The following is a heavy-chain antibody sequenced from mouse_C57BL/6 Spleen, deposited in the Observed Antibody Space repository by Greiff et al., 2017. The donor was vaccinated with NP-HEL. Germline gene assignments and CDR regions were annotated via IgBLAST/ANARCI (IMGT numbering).Heavy chain of an antibody. Sequence: DVHLVESGGGLVQSGRSLRLSCATSGFTFSDFYMEWVRQAPGKGLEWIAASRNKANDYTTEYSASVKGRFIVSRDTSQSILYLQMNALRAEDTAIYYCARDAGYYGPFAYWGQGTLVTVSA. J-gene: IGHJ3*01. CDR3: ARDAGYYGPFAY. V-gene: IGHV7-1*01. CDR1: GFTFSDFY. CDR2: SRNKANDYTT. D-gene: IGHD1-1*01.